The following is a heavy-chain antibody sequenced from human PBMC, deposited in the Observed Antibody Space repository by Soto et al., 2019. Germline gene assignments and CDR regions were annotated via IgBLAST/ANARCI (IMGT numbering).Heavy chain of an antibody. J-gene: IGHJ6*03. D-gene: IGHD2-2*01. CDR1: GYTFTGYY. Sequence: ASVKVSCKASGYTFTGYYMHWVRQAPGQGLEWMGWINPNSGGTNYAQKFQGWVTMTRETSISTAYMELSRLRSDDPAGYYCARGPLTSRDVVVPAASRSYYYYYMDVWGKGTTVTVSS. V-gene: IGHV1-2*04. CDR2: INPNSGGT. CDR3: ARGPLTSRDVVVPAASRSYYYYYMDV.